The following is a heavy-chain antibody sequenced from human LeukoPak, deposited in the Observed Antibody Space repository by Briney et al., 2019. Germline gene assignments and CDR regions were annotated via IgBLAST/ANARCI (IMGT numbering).Heavy chain of an antibody. J-gene: IGHJ4*02. CDR3: AAESFLTGYYRFEGH. V-gene: IGHV1-58*01. Sequence: ASVKVSCKASGFTFTSSAVQWVRQARGQRLEWIGWIVVGSGNTNYAQKFQERVTITRNTPTSTAYMEMSSLRSEDTAVYYCAAESFLTGYYRFEGHWGQGTLVTVSS. CDR1: GFTFTSSA. CDR2: IVVGSGNT. D-gene: IGHD3-9*01.